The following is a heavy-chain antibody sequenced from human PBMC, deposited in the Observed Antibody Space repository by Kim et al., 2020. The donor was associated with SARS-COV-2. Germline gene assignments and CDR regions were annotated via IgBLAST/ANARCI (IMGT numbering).Heavy chain of an antibody. J-gene: IGHJ6*02. CDR1: GYTFTSYD. CDR2: MNPNSGNT. V-gene: IGHV1-8*01. D-gene: IGHD3-3*01. CDR3: ARGSRITIFGVVITNYYYYYGMDV. Sequence: ASVKVSCKASGYTFTSYDINWVRQATGQGLEWMGWMNPNSGNTGYAQKFQGRVTMTRNTSISTAYMELSSLRSEDTAVYYCARGSRITIFGVVITNYYYYYGMDVWGQGTTVTVSS.